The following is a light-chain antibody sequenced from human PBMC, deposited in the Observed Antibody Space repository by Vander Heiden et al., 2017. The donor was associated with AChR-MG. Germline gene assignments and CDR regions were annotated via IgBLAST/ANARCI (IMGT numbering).Light chain of an antibody. J-gene: IGLJ2*01. V-gene: IGLV1-40*01. Sequence: QSVLTPPPSVSGAPGQRVTIPCTGSSSNIGAGYAVHWYQQLPGTAPKVLIYGNTNRPSGVPDRFTGSKSGTSASLAITGLQAEDEADYYCQSYDSGLSGVVFGGGTKLTVL. CDR1: SSNIGAGYA. CDR3: QSYDSGLSGVV. CDR2: GNT.